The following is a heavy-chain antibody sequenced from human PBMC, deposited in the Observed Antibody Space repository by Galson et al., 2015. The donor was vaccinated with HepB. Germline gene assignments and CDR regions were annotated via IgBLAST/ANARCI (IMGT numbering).Heavy chain of an antibody. CDR2: IYYSGST. Sequence: ETLSLTCTVSGGSISSSSYYWGWIRQPPGKGLEWIGSIYYSGSTYYNPSLKSRVTISVDTSKNQFSLKLSSVTAADTAVYYCARLGRFTRNFDYWGQGTLVTVSS. CDR3: ARLGRFTRNFDY. V-gene: IGHV4-39*01. CDR1: GGSISSSSYY. D-gene: IGHD3-3*01. J-gene: IGHJ4*02.